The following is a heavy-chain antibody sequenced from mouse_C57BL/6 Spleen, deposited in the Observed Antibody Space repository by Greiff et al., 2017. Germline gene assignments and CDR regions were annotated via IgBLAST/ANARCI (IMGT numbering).Heavy chain of an antibody. CDR3: TGWGFLYYFDY. V-gene: IGHV6-3*01. D-gene: IGHD4-1*01. CDR1: GFTFSNYW. Sequence: EVKLMESGGGLVQPGGSMKLSCVASGFTFSNYWMNWVRQSPEKGLEWVAQIRLKSDNYATNYAESVKGRFTISRDDSKSSVYLQMNNLRAEDTGIYYCTGWGFLYYFDYWGQGTTLTVSS. CDR2: IRLKSDNYAT. J-gene: IGHJ2*01.